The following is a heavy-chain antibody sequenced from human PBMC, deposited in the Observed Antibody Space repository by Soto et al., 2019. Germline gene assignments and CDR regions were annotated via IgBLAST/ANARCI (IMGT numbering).Heavy chain of an antibody. D-gene: IGHD1-1*01. CDR2: IYPGDSDT. CDR3: ARRTTGTTDDDAFDI. V-gene: IGHV5-51*01. Sequence: GESLKISCKGSGYSFTSYWIGWVRQIPGKGLEWMGIIYPGDSDTRYSPSFQGQVTISADKSISTAYLQWSSLKASDTAMYYCARRTTGTTDDDAFDIWGQGTMVTVS. CDR1: GYSFTSYW. J-gene: IGHJ3*02.